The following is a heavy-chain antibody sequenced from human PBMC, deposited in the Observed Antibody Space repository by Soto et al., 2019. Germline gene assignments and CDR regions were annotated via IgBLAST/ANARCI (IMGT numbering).Heavy chain of an antibody. CDR2: IYYSGST. Sequence: PSETLSLTCTVSGGSISSGDYYWSWIRQPPGKGLEWIGYIYYSGSTYYNPSLKSRVTISVDTSKNQFSLKLSSVTAADTAVYYCARDTKYYYYGSGSYSGVNWFDPWGQGTLVTVS. CDR3: ARDTKYYYYGSGSYSGVNWFDP. D-gene: IGHD3-10*01. CDR1: GGSISSGDYY. V-gene: IGHV4-30-4*01. J-gene: IGHJ5*02.